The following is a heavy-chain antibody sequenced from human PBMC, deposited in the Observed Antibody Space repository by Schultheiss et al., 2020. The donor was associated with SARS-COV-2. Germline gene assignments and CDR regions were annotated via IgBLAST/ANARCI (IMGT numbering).Heavy chain of an antibody. D-gene: IGHD3-22*01. Sequence: SWIRQHPGKGLEWIGYIYYSGSTYYNPSLKSRVTISVDTSKNQFSLKLSSVTAADTAVYYCARMTYDSSGYIDYWGQGTLVTVSS. CDR2: IYYSGST. J-gene: IGHJ4*02. V-gene: IGHV4-31*02. CDR3: ARMTYDSSGYIDY.